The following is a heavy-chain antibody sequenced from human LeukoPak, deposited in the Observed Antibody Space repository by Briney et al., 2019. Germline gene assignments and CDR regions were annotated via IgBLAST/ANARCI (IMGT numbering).Heavy chain of an antibody. V-gene: IGHV4-39*01. D-gene: IGHD5-12*01. CDR2: IYYTGSP. J-gene: IGHJ4*02. CDR1: DGSISSSSSY. Sequence: MASETLSLTCTVSDGSISSSSSYWGWTRQTPGKGLEWIGSIYYTGSPYYNPSLKSRVTMSVDTSKNQFSLKLSSVTAADTAVYYCARHKRWLRFWLIIYYFDYWGQGTLVTVSS. CDR3: ARHKRWLRFWLIIYYFDY.